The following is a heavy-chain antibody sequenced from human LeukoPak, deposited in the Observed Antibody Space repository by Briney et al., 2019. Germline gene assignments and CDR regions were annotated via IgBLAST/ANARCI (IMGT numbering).Heavy chain of an antibody. V-gene: IGHV3-23*01. Sequence: PGGSLRLSCAASGFTFSSYWMSWVRQAPGKGLEWVSAIGGRDGSTYYADSVKGRFTISRDNSKNTLYVQMNSLRAEDTAVYYCAKGHYYGSGSLDYWGQGTLVTVSS. J-gene: IGHJ4*02. CDR3: AKGHYYGSGSLDY. CDR1: GFTFSSYW. CDR2: IGGRDGST. D-gene: IGHD3-10*01.